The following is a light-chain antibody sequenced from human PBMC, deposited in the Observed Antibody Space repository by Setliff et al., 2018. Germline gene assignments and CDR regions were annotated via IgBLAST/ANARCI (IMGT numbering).Light chain of an antibody. CDR1: KLGDKY. Sequence: SYELSQPPSVSVSPGQTANITCSGDKLGDKYACWYQQKPGQSPVLVIYQDSKRPSGIPERFSGSNSGNTATLTISGTQAMDEADYYCQAWDSSTFYVFGTGTKVTV. V-gene: IGLV3-1*01. J-gene: IGLJ1*01. CDR3: QAWDSSTFYV. CDR2: QDS.